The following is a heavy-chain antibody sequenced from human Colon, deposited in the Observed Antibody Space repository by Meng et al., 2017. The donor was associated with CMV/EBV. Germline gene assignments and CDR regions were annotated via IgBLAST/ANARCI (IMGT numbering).Heavy chain of an antibody. CDR1: GYTFTSHH. CDR3: AREIPGSAYFDY. V-gene: IGHV1-46*01. J-gene: IGHJ4*02. CDR2: SFRSDHGT. Sequence: SCKASGYTFTSHHVHWVRQAPGQGLEWVGISFRSDHGTKYAQKFQGRLTVTRDTSTSTVYMDLSSLTSEDTAVYYCAREIPGSAYFDYWGQGTLVTVSS.